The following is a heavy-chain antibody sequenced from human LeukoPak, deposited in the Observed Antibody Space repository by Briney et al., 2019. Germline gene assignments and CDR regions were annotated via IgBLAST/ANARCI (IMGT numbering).Heavy chain of an antibody. J-gene: IGHJ6*03. CDR2: VSSSSVYI. V-gene: IGHV3-21*01. D-gene: IGHD5-18*01. Sequence: GSLRLSCAASGFTFSSYSMNWVRQAPGKGLEWVSSVSSSSVYICYADSAEGRSTISRDNAKNSLYLQMNSLRAEDTAVYYCARDLYSYGSYYMDVWGKGTTVTVSS. CDR3: ARDLYSYGSYYMDV. CDR1: GFTFSSYS.